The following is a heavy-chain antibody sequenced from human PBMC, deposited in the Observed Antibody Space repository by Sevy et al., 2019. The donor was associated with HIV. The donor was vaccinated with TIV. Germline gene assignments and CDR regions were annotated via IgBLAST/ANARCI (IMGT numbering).Heavy chain of an antibody. CDR2: ISYDGSNK. CDR1: GFTFSSYA. Sequence: GGSLRLSCAASGFTFSSYAMHWVRQAPGKGLKSVAVISYDGSNKYYADSVKGRFTISRDNSKNTLYLQVKSLRTEDTAVYYCARDQHDYAGNLRTGWFDPWGQGTLVTVSS. V-gene: IGHV3-30-3*01. D-gene: IGHD4-17*01. CDR3: ARDQHDYAGNLRTGWFDP. J-gene: IGHJ5*02.